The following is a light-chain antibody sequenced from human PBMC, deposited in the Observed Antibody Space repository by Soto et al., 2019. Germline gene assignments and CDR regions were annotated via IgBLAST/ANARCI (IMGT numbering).Light chain of an antibody. Sequence: QSVLIQPASVSGSPGQSITISCTGTSSDVGGSNYVSWYQHHPHRAPKLLIFEVSYRPSGVSNRFSGSKSGNTVSLTISGLQAEDEADYYCSSYTSSNTLEVFGIGTKVTVL. J-gene: IGLJ1*01. CDR1: SSDVGGSNY. CDR3: SSYTSSNTLEV. CDR2: EVS. V-gene: IGLV2-14*01.